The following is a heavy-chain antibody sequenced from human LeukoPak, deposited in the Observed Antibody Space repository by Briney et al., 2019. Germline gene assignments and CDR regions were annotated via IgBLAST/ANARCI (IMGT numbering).Heavy chain of an antibody. J-gene: IGHJ4*02. CDR1: GGSLSSGGYY. CDR3: ARVNVTMVRGVIITEGFDY. V-gene: IGHV4-31*03. Sequence: SETLSLTCTVSGGSLSSGGYYWSWIRQHPGKGLEWIGYIYYSGSTYYNPSLKSRVTISVDTSKNQFSLKLSSVTAADTAVYYCARVNVTMVRGVIITEGFDYWGQGTLVTVSS. CDR2: IYYSGST. D-gene: IGHD3-10*01.